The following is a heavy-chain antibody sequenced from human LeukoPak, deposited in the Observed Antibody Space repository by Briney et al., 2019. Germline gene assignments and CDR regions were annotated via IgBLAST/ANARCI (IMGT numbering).Heavy chain of an antibody. Sequence: PGGSLRLSCAASGFTFSSYAMYWVRQAPGKGLEWVLGVSDSGDGTHYADSVKGRFTISRDNAKYSLYLQMNSLRAEDTAVYYCARERYYDSSGYYCSPEDYYKDVWGKGTTVSVSS. D-gene: IGHD3-22*01. CDR1: GFTFSSYA. V-gene: IGHV3-23*01. J-gene: IGHJ6*03. CDR3: ARERYYDSSGYYCSPEDYYKDV. CDR2: VSDSGDGT.